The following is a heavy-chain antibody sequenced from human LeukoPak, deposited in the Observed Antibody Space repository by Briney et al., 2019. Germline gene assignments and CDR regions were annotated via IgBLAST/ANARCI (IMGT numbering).Heavy chain of an antibody. CDR1: GFTFSSYW. CDR2: IKQDGSEK. J-gene: IGHJ4*02. D-gene: IGHD3-10*01. V-gene: IGHV3-7*03. CDR3: ARDGELLWFGELLYD. Sequence: GGSLRLSCAASGFTFSSYWMSWVRQAPGKGLEGVANIKQDGSEKYYVDSVKGRFTISRDNAKNSLYLQMNSLRAEDTAVYYCARDGELLWFGELLYDWGQGTLVTVSS.